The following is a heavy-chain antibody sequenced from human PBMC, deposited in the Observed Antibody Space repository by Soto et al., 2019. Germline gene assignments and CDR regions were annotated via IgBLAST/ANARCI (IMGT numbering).Heavy chain of an antibody. CDR2: INGGNGHT. D-gene: IGHD1-1*01. J-gene: IGHJ6*02. CDR1: GYTFSTYA. CDR3: ARGKGMEDYYYYYGVDV. V-gene: IGHV1-3*01. Sequence: ASVKVSCKASGYTFSTYALHWVRQAPGQGLEWMGWINGGNGHTRYSQKFKDRVTISRDTPASTAYMELSGLRSEDTAVYYCARGKGMEDYYYYYGVDVWGQGTTVTVCS.